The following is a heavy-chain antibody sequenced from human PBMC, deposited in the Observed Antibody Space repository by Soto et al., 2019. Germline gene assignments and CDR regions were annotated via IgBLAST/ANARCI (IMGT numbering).Heavy chain of an antibody. V-gene: IGHV2-5*02. Sequence: SGPTLVNPTQTLTLTCSFSGFSLSTIRVGVAWIRQPPGKALEWLAIIYWDDDRRYSPSLKTRLAITKDTSKNQVVLTMTNLDPGDTATYYCAHIMITWGGVSALDAFDMWGQGTMVTVSS. CDR2: IYWDDDR. CDR3: AHIMITWGGVSALDAFDM. D-gene: IGHD3-16*01. CDR1: GFSLSTIRVG. J-gene: IGHJ3*02.